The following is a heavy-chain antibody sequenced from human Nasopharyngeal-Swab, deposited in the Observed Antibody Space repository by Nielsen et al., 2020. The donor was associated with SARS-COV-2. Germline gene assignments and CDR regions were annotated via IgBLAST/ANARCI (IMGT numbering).Heavy chain of an antibody. V-gene: IGHV3-30-3*01. CDR3: VRATNLGGSLWVPDY. CDR2: VSHDRSYE. J-gene: IGHJ4*02. CDR1: GFSFSSYI. D-gene: IGHD5-12*01. Sequence: GGSLRLSCAASGFSFSSYIMNWVRQAPGKGLDWVAVVSHDRSYEHYADSVKGRFTISRDNAKNTLYLQMKSLRAEDTALYYCVRATNLGGSLWVPDYWGQGTLVTVSS.